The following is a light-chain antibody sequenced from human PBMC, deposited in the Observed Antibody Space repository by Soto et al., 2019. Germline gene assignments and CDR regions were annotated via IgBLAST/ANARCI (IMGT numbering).Light chain of an antibody. Sequence: QSALTQPPSASGSPGQSVTISCTGTSSDVGIYNYVSWYQQHPGKAPKLMIDEVDKRPSGVPNRFAGSKSGNTASLTVSGLQAEDEADYYCSSYAGGNNLVFGGGTKLTVL. CDR2: EVD. CDR1: SSDVGIYNY. J-gene: IGLJ2*01. CDR3: SSYAGGNNLV. V-gene: IGLV2-8*01.